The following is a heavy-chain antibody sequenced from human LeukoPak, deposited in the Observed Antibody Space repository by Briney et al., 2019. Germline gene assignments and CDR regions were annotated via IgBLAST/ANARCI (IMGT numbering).Heavy chain of an antibody. CDR1: GFSISSGYY. Sequence: TPSETLSLTCTVSGFSISSGYYWGWIRQPPGKGLEWIGSIYHSGSTYYNPSLKSRVTISVDTSKNQFSLKLSSVTAADTAVYYCASPSTIGYSSAWYVLADAFDIWGQGTMVTVSS. D-gene: IGHD6-19*01. J-gene: IGHJ3*02. V-gene: IGHV4-38-2*02. CDR2: IYHSGST. CDR3: ASPSTIGYSSAWYVLADAFDI.